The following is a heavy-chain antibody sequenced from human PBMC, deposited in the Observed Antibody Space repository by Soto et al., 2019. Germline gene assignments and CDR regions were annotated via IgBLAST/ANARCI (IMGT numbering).Heavy chain of an antibody. CDR2: IYPADSDT. CDR3: ARQRAWNDAFDF. CDR1: GYSFTTYW. J-gene: IGHJ4*02. V-gene: IGHV5-51*01. Sequence: GESLNISCKGSGYSFTTYWIGWVRQMPGKGLEWMGVIYPADSDTRYSPSFQGQVSFSADKSLTTAYLQWNNLKASDTARYYCARQRAWNDAFDFWGQGTLVTSPQ. D-gene: IGHD1-1*01.